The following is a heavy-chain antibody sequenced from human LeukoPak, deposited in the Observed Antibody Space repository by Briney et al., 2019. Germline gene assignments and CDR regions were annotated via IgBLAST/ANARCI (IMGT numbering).Heavy chain of an antibody. J-gene: IGHJ3*02. CDR1: GGSISSSNYY. V-gene: IGHV4-61*01. CDR3: ARDGLLLPDAFDI. Sequence: PSETLSLTCSVSGGSISSSNYYWSWIRQPPGKGLEWIGYIYYSGSTNYNPSLKSRVTISVDTSKNQFSLKLSSVTAADTAVYYCARDGLLLPDAFDIWGQGTMVTVSS. CDR2: IYYSGST. D-gene: IGHD3-22*01.